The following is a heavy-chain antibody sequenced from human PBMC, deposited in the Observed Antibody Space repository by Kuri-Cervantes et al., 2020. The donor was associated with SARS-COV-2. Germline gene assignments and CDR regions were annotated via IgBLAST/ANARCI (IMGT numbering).Heavy chain of an antibody. J-gene: IGHJ4*02. D-gene: IGHD6-19*01. Sequence: GSLRLSCTVSGGSMSTYYWSWIRQPPGKGLEWIGYIYYSGSTNYSPSLKSRVTISVDTSKNQFSLKLSSVTAADTAVYYCARVAVAGSLDYWGQGTLVTVSS. CDR1: GGSMSTYY. CDR2: IYYSGST. CDR3: ARVAVAGSLDY. V-gene: IGHV4-59*08.